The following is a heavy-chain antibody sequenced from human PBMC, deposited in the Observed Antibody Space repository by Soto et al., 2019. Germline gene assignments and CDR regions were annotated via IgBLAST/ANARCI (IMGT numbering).Heavy chain of an antibody. V-gene: IGHV3-64D*06. CDR1: GFTFSSYA. Sequence: GGSLRLSCSASGFTFSSYAMHWVRQAPGKGLEYVSAISSNGGSTYYADSVKGRFTISRDNSKNTLYLQMSSLRAEDTAVYYCVKDDAHRGSYYLNYYYGMDVWGQGTTVTVSS. CDR3: VKDDAHRGSYYLNYYYGMDV. J-gene: IGHJ6*02. D-gene: IGHD1-26*01. CDR2: ISSNGGST.